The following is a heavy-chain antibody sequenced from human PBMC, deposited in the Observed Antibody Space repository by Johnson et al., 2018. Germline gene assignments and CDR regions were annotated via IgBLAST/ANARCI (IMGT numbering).Heavy chain of an antibody. Sequence: EVQLVESGGGLVQPGRSLRLSCAASGFTFDDYAMHWVRQAPGKGLEWVSGISSKSDDIRYADSVKGRFTISRENAKNSLYLQMNRLRTEDTALYYCAKDMAPITPRPRYYYYGGMDVWGLGTTVTVSS. D-gene: IGHD4-23*01. CDR1: GFTFDDYA. J-gene: IGHJ6*02. V-gene: IGHV3-9*01. CDR3: AKDMAPITPRPRYYYYGGMDV. CDR2: ISSKSDDI.